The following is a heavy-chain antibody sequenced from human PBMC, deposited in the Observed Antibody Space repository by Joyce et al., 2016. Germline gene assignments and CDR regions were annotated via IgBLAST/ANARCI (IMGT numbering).Heavy chain of an antibody. J-gene: IGHJ4*02. CDR2: IRGSGGRT. CDR1: GFTFSSYA. V-gene: IGHV3-23*01. Sequence: EVQLLESGGGLVQPGGSLRLSCAASGFTFSSYAMSWVRHAPGNGREWVSAIRGSGGRTYYADSVKGRFTISRDNSKNTLYLQMNSLRAEDTAVYYCAKDTITMIVVVILDYWGQGTLVTVSS. CDR3: AKDTITMIVVVILDY. D-gene: IGHD3-22*01.